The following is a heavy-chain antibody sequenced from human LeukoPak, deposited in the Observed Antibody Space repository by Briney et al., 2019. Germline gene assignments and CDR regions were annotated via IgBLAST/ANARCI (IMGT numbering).Heavy chain of an antibody. J-gene: IGHJ6*02. CDR1: GGSFSGYY. V-gene: IGHV4-34*01. D-gene: IGHD3-10*01. Sequence: PSETLSLTCTVYGGSFSGYYWSWIRQPPGKGLEWIGEINHSGSTNYNPSLKSRVTISVDTSNNQFSLKLSSVTAADTAVYYCARVSVRAGNSFYYYYAMDVWGQGTTVTVSS. CDR3: ARVSVRAGNSFYYYYAMDV. CDR2: INHSGST.